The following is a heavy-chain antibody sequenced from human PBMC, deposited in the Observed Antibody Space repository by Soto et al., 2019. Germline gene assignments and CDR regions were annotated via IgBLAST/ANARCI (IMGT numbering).Heavy chain of an antibody. CDR1: GFTFSDYA. CDR3: TKYTYTSRYSYFGMDV. Sequence: GGSLRLSDKGSGFTFSDYAISWSRQAPGKGLEWVGVIRSKAYGETADYAASVKGRFTTLRDDSKSIAYLQMNSLQSEDTGVYYCTKYTYTSRYSYFGMDVWGHGTTVTVSS. J-gene: IGHJ6*02. CDR2: IRSKAYGETA. D-gene: IGHD2-2*01. V-gene: IGHV3-49*03.